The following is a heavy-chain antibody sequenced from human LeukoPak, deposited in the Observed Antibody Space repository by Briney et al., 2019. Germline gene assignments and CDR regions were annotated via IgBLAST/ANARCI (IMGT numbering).Heavy chain of an antibody. Sequence: GGSLRLSCAASGFTFSSYAMSWVRQAPGKGLEWVLAISGSGGSTYYADSVKGRFTISRDNSKNTLYLQMNSLRAEDTAVYYCAKDARIAARGYNWFDPWGRGTLVNVSS. V-gene: IGHV3-23*01. J-gene: IGHJ5*02. CDR1: GFTFSSYA. CDR2: ISGSGGST. CDR3: AKDARIAARGYNWFDP. D-gene: IGHD6-6*01.